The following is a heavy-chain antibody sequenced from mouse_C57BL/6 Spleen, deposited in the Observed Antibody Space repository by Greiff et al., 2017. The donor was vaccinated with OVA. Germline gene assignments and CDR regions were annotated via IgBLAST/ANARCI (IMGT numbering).Heavy chain of an antibody. CDR2: IDPETGGT. CDR3: TRGYFDY. V-gene: IGHV1-15*01. Sequence: VQLQESGAELVRPGASVTLSCKASGYTFTDYEMHWVKQTPVHGLEWIGAIDPETGGTAYNQKFKGKAILTADKSSSTAYMELRSLTSEDSAVYYCTRGYFDYWGQGTTLTVSS. CDR1: GYTFTDYE. J-gene: IGHJ2*01.